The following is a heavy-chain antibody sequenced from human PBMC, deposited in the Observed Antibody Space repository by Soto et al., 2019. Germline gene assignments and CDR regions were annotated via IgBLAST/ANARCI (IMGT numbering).Heavy chain of an antibody. CDR3: ARRPDNLGEXSXGAFDI. V-gene: IGHV1-69*12. CDR1: GGTFSSYA. CDR2: IIPIFGTA. Sequence: QVQLVQSGAEVKKPGSSVKVSCKASGGTFSSYAISWVRQAPGQGLEWMGGIIPIFGTANYAQKFQGRVTITADESTSTAYMELSSXRSEDXAVYXCARRPDNLGEXSXGAFDIWGQGTMVTVSS. D-gene: IGHD1-1*01. J-gene: IGHJ3*02.